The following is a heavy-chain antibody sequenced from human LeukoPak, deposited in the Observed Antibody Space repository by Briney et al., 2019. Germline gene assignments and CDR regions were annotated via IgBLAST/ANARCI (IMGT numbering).Heavy chain of an antibody. CDR2: IYPGDSDT. CDR1: GYTFSNFW. CDR3: ARGRGGFSGYENFDY. Sequence: GESLKISCMASGYTFSNFWIGWVRQTSGKGLEFMGVIYPGDSDTTYSPSFQGQVTVSADRSIRTTYLQWTSLEASDSAIYYCARGRGGFSGYENFDYWGQGTMVTVS. J-gene: IGHJ4*02. D-gene: IGHD5-12*01. V-gene: IGHV5-51*01.